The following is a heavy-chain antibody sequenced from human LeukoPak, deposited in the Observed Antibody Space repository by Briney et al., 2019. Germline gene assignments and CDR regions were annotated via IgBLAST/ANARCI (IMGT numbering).Heavy chain of an antibody. J-gene: IGHJ4*02. Sequence: SETLSLTCTVSGGSISSGGYYWSWIRQHPGKGLEWIGYIYYSGSTYYNPSLKSRVTISVDTSKNQFSLKLSSVTAADTAVYYCAAVYCSSTSCYTAFDYWGQGTLVTVSP. CDR2: IYYSGST. CDR3: AAVYCSSTSCYTAFDY. CDR1: GGSISSGGYY. D-gene: IGHD2-2*02. V-gene: IGHV4-31*03.